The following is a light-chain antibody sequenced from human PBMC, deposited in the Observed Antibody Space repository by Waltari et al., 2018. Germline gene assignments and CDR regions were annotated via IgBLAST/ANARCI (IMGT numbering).Light chain of an antibody. CDR2: KAS. V-gene: IGKV1-5*03. CDR3: QQYNSYPLT. CDR1: QSISSW. J-gene: IGKJ4*01. Sequence: DIQMTQSXSTLSASVGERVTLTCRASQSISSWLAWYQQKPGKAPKLLIYKASSLESGVPSRFSGSGSGTEFTLTISSLQPDDFATYYCQQYNSYPLTFGGGTKVEIK.